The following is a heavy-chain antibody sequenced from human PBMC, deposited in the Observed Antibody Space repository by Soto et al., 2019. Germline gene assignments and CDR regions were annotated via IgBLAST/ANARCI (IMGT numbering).Heavy chain of an antibody. D-gene: IGHD3-22*01. CDR3: ARDEVSYYDSSGYYNGLYYYYYGMDV. Sequence: QVQLVQSGAEVKKPGASVKVSCKASGYTFTSYGISWVRQAPGQGLEWMGWISAYNGNTNYAQKLQGRVTMTTDTSTSTAYMELRSLRSDDTAVYYCARDEVSYYDSSGYYNGLYYYYYGMDVWGQGTTVTVSS. J-gene: IGHJ6*02. CDR2: ISAYNGNT. V-gene: IGHV1-18*01. CDR1: GYTFTSYG.